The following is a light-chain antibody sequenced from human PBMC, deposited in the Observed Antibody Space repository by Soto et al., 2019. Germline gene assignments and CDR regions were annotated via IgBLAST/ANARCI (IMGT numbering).Light chain of an antibody. CDR1: ESVSDNY. CDR3: QQYNNWPIT. V-gene: IGKV3-20*01. J-gene: IGKJ4*01. Sequence: EIVLTQSPGTLSLSPGERATRSCRASESVSDNYLAWYQQRSGQAPRLVIYGASSRASAVPDRFSGSGSGADFTLTISRLEPEDFGVYYCQQYNNWPITFGGGTKVHIK. CDR2: GAS.